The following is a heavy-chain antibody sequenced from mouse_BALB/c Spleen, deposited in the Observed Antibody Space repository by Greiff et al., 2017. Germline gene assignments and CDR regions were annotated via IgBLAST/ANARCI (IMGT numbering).Heavy chain of an antibody. J-gene: IGHJ4*01. Sequence: LVKPGASVKISCKASGYSFTGYYMHWVKQSPGKSLEWIGYISCYNGATSYNEKFKGKATFTVDTSSSTAYMQFNSLTSEDSAVYYCARGGSRPYAMDYWGQGTSVTVSS. D-gene: IGHD1-1*01. CDR1: GYSFTGYY. V-gene: IGHV1S34*01. CDR3: ARGGSRPYAMDY. CDR2: ISCYNGAT.